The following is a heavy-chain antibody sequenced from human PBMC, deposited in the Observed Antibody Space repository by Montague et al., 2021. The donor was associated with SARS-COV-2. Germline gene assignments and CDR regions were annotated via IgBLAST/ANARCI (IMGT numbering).Heavy chain of an antibody. CDR2: MYYSGST. D-gene: IGHD2-15*01. CDR3: GRVILSATSNPCDC. V-gene: IGHV4-39*07. Sequence: SETLSLTCTVSVGSISGYHRCWCWKRTSQGQGLQWIVAMYYSGSTWLNPSLKSRVTISVDTSKNQLSLNLRSVTAADTAVYFCGRVILSATSNPCDCWGPGTLVPVAS. CDR1: VGSISGYHRC. J-gene: IGHJ4*02.